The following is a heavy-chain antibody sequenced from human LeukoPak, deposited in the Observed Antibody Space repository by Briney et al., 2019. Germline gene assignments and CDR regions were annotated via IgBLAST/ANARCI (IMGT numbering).Heavy chain of an antibody. J-gene: IGHJ4*02. Sequence: GGSLRLSCAASGFTFSSYAMNWVRQAPGKGLEWVSIIANSGDTTYYADSVKGWFTISRDNSKNTLYLQMNSLRAEDTALYYCAKDHPGSGYPTFDYWGQGTLVTVSS. V-gene: IGHV3-23*01. D-gene: IGHD3-3*01. CDR3: AKDHPGSGYPTFDY. CDR2: IANSGDTT. CDR1: GFTFSSYA.